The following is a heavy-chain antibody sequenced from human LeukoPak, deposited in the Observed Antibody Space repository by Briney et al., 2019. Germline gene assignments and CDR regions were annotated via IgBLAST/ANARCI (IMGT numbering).Heavy chain of an antibody. D-gene: IGHD3-22*01. V-gene: IGHV3-23*01. CDR3: AKDSSGTAIITMMEAPDNWFDP. Sequence: GGSLRLSCAASGFTFSSYGMSWVRQAPGKGLEWVAAISGTGGTTYYADSVKGRFTISRDNSKNTLYLQMNSLRAEDTAVYYCAKDSSGTAIITMMEAPDNWFDPWGQGTLVTVSS. J-gene: IGHJ5*02. CDR1: GFTFSSYG. CDR2: ISGTGGTT.